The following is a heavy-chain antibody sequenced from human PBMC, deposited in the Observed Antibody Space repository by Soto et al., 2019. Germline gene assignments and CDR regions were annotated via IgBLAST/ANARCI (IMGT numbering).Heavy chain of an antibody. Sequence: SETLSLTCTVSGDSFSDYYWNWIRQVPGKGLEWMGFVFHSATTSYNPSLKTRVAISDDTSKKQFSLRLTSVTAADTAIYYCARGHYSSGWPIDHWGQGILVTVSS. CDR2: VFHSATT. D-gene: IGHD6-19*01. CDR3: ARGHYSSGWPIDH. CDR1: GDSFSDYY. V-gene: IGHV4-59*01. J-gene: IGHJ4*02.